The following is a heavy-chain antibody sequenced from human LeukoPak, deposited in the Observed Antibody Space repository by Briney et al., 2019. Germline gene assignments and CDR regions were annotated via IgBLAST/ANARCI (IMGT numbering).Heavy chain of an antibody. J-gene: IGHJ4*02. CDR3: VKDNNWGFDY. D-gene: IGHD7-27*01. CDR1: GFSFSSHG. CDR2: IVHDGRKM. Sequence: GGSLRLSCAASGFSFSSHGIHWVPQAPGEGLEWVSFIVHDGRKMNYADSVKGPFTISRDNYENTLYLKMNSMRPEDTAVYKCVKDNNWGFDYWGQGTLVTVSS. V-gene: IGHV3-30*02.